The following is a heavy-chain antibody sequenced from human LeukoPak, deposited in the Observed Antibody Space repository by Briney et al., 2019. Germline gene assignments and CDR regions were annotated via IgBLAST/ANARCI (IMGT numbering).Heavy chain of an antibody. D-gene: IGHD6-13*01. V-gene: IGHV3-53*01. CDR1: GFTVSSNY. CDR3: AGPSRNRWYRLDY. CDR2: IYSGGST. Sequence: GGSLRLSCAASGFTVSSNYMSWVRQAPGKGLEWVSVIYSGGSTYYADSVKGRFTISRDNSKNTLYLQMNSLRAEDTAVYYCAGPSRNRWYRLDYWGQGTLVTVSS. J-gene: IGHJ4*02.